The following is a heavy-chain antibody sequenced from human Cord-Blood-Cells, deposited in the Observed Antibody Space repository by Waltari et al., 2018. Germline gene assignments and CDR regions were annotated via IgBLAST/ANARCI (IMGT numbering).Heavy chain of an antibody. V-gene: IGHV1-69*01. J-gene: IGHJ4*02. Sequence: MGGIIPIFGTANYAQKFQGRVTITADESTSTAYMELSSLRSEDMAVYYCARSPDCSSTSCYRMYFDYWGQGTLVTVSS. D-gene: IGHD2-2*01. CDR3: ARSPDCSSTSCYRMYFDY. CDR2: IIPIFGTA.